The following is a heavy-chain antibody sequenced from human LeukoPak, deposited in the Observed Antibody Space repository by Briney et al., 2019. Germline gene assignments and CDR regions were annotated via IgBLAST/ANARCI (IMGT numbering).Heavy chain of an antibody. CDR1: GLTFSSSW. D-gene: IGHD3-22*01. CDR2: IKQDGSEK. J-gene: IGHJ6*02. CDR3: ARYRVEVVTTDYYYYYGMDV. Sequence: GGSLRLSCAASGLTFSSSWMSWVRQAPGKGLEWVANIKQDGSEKYYVDSVKGRFTISRDNAKNSLYLQMNGLRAEDTAVYYCARYRVEVVTTDYYYYYGMDVWGQGTTVTVSS. V-gene: IGHV3-7*02.